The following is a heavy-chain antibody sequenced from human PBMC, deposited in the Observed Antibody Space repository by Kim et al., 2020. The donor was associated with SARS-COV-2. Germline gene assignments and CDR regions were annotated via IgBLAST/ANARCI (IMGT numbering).Heavy chain of an antibody. CDR3: ARGWLRPGLDY. Sequence: NGYALTVQSRINITTATSKNQFSLPLNSVTPEDTAVYYCARGWLRPGLDYWGQGTLVTVSS. V-gene: IGHV6-1*01. D-gene: IGHD5-12*01. J-gene: IGHJ4*02. CDR2: N.